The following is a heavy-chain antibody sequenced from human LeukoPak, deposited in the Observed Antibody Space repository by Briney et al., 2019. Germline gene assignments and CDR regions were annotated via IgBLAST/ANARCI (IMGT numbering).Heavy chain of an antibody. CDR2: LSGSGGST. CDR1: GFTFTNYA. V-gene: IGHV3-23*01. CDR3: AKGPITHYYYYGMDV. J-gene: IGHJ6*02. Sequence: GGSLRLSCAASGFTFTNYAMSWVRQAPGKGLEWVSALSGSGGSTYYADSVKGRFTISRDNSKNTLYLQLNSLRAEDTTVYYCAKGPITHYYYYGMDVWGQGTTVTVSS. D-gene: IGHD1-14*01.